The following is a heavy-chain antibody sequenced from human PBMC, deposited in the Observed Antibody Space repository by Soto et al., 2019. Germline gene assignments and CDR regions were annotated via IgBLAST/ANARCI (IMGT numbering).Heavy chain of an antibody. J-gene: IGHJ5*02. D-gene: IGHD3-3*01. V-gene: IGHV4-34*01. Sequence: SETLSLTCAVYGGSFSGYYWSWIRQPPGKGLEWIGEINHSGSTNYNPSLKSRVTISVDTSKNQFSLKLSSVTAADTAVYYCARGPRFYDFWSGYYYNWFDPWGQGTLVTAPQ. CDR1: GGSFSGYY. CDR3: ARGPRFYDFWSGYYYNWFDP. CDR2: INHSGST.